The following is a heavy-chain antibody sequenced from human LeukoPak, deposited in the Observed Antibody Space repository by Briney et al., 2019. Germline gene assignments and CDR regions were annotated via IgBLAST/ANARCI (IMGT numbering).Heavy chain of an antibody. D-gene: IGHD6-19*01. V-gene: IGHV1-3*01. CDR2: INAGNGNT. CDR1: GYTSTSYA. Sequence: ASVKVSCKASGYTSTSYAMHWVRQAPGQRLEWMGWINAGNGNTKYSQKFQGRVTITRDTSASTAYMELSSLRSEDTAVYYCARAVAGTSKFDYWGQGTLVTVSS. CDR3: ARAVAGTSKFDY. J-gene: IGHJ4*02.